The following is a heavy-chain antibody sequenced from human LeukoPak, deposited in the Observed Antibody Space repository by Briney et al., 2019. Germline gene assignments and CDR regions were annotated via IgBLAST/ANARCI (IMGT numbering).Heavy chain of an antibody. CDR3: ARVSFCPRCHFNY. Sequence: GGSLRLSCAASGFSFSSYWMHWVRQAPGKGLVWVARISPDGSSALSADSVRGRFTISRDNADNTLYLQLNSLRAEDTAVYYCARVSFCPRCHFNYWGQGTLVTVSS. V-gene: IGHV3-74*03. J-gene: IGHJ4*02. D-gene: IGHD2/OR15-2a*01. CDR2: ISPDGSSA. CDR1: GFSFSSYW.